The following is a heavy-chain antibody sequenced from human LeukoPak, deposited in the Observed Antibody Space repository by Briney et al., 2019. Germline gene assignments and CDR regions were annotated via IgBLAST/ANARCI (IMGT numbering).Heavy chain of an antibody. D-gene: IGHD6-13*01. CDR3: ARVGFTSSWSNFDC. J-gene: IGHJ4*02. CDR2: INPNGGET. CDR1: RYTSAAYF. V-gene: IGHV1-2*06. Sequence: ASVKVSSTASRYTSAAYFIHWVPHTPQQRLEWMGRINPNGGETNYPQKFQGRSTMTEDTPSSTAYMELSSLRSDDTAMYYCARVGFTSSWSNFDCWGEGTLVTVPS.